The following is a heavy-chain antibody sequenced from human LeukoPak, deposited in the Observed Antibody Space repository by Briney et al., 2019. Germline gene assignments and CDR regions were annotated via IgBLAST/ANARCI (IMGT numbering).Heavy chain of an antibody. CDR3: LVSNIAVV. Sequence: GGSLRLSCAASGFTFSSYSMNWVRQAPGKGLEWVANINHDGSEKHYVDSVKGRFTISRDNAKNSLYLQMNSLRAEDTADYYCLVSNIAVVWGQGTLVTVSS. J-gene: IGHJ4*02. D-gene: IGHD6-19*01. CDR1: GFTFSSYS. CDR2: INHDGSEK. V-gene: IGHV3-7*01.